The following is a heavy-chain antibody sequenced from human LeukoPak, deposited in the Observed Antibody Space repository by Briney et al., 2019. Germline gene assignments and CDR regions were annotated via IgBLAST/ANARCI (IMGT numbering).Heavy chain of an antibody. D-gene: IGHD3-22*01. CDR1: GFTFNSYG. V-gene: IGHV3-33*05. J-gene: IGHJ4*02. CDR3: ARVVFSSGYLDY. CDR2: IKYDGSTK. Sequence: PGGTLRLSCAASGFTFNSYGMHWVRQAPGKGLEWVAFIKYDGSTKYYADSVKGRFTISRDNSKNTLYLQMNSLRAEDTAVYYCARVVFSSGYLDYWGQGTLVTVSS.